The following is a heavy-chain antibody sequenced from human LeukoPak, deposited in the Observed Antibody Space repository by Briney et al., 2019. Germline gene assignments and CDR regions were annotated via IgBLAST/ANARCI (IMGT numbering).Heavy chain of an antibody. V-gene: IGHV3-30*04. Sequence: GRSLRLSCAASGFTFSSYAFHWVRQAPGKGLEWVALISYDETNKSYADSVKGRFTISRDISQNTLYLQMNSLRAADTAVYYCARAAHRGFSFDYWGQGTLVTVSS. D-gene: IGHD3-10*01. CDR2: ISYDETNK. CDR1: GFTFSSYA. J-gene: IGHJ4*02. CDR3: ARAAHRGFSFDY.